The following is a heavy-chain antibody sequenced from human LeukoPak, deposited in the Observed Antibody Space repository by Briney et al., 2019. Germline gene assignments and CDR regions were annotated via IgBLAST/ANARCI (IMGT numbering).Heavy chain of an antibody. CDR3: ARASKAYSSFDY. V-gene: IGHV4-59*01. J-gene: IGHJ4*02. CDR1: GGSISSDY. CDR2: IYYSGST. D-gene: IGHD5-18*01. Sequence: SETLSLTCTVSGGSISSDYWSWIRQPPGKGLEWIGYIYYSGSTNYNPSLKSRVTISVDTSKNQFSLKLSSVTAADTAVYYCARASKAYSSFDYWGQGTLVTVSS.